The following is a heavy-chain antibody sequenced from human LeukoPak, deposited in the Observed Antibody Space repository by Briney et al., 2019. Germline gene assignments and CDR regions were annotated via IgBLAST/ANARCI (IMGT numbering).Heavy chain of an antibody. Sequence: RGSLSLSCEVSGFGLSNYWITWVRQAHGKGLGWVANINQVGRETNYVDSVKGRFSISRDNAKNSLYQQMNRLRAEDTAVYYGARYQYHLYSRGWYPFDYWGRGGLVTVSS. CDR3: ARYQYHLYSRGWYPFDY. J-gene: IGHJ4*02. D-gene: IGHD6-19*01. CDR1: GFGLSNYW. V-gene: IGHV3-7*01. CDR2: INQVGRET.